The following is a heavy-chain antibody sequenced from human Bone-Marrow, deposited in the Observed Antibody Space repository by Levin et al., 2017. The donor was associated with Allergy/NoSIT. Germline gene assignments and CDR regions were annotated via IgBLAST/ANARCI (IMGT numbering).Heavy chain of an antibody. J-gene: IGHJ6*02. Sequence: PGGSLRLSCAASGFSVSTNYMNWVRQAPGTGLEWVSVIYIAGTTYYADSVKGRFTISRDNSKNTRYLQMNSLGGEETAVYYCARAVGRGKDIVIVPAAVGGMDVWGQGATVTVSS. CDR3: ARAVGRGKDIVIVPAAVGGMDV. CDR1: GFSVSTNY. CDR2: IYIAGTT. V-gene: IGHV3-53*01. D-gene: IGHD2-2*01.